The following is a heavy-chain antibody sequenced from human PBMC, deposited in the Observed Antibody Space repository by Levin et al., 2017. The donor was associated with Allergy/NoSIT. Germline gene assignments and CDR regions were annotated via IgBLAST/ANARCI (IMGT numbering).Heavy chain of an antibody. CDR3: ARDDCSGGRCYPAG. J-gene: IGHJ4*01. D-gene: IGHD2-15*01. CDR1: GGTFSTYG. Sequence: PGGSLRLSCKASGGTFSTYGISWVRQAPGQGLEWMGGIIPIFDTTNYVQKFQGRVTITADESTSTAYMELSSLRSDDTAIYFCARDDCSGGRCYPAGWGQGTLVTVSS. CDR2: IIPIFDTT. V-gene: IGHV1-69*01.